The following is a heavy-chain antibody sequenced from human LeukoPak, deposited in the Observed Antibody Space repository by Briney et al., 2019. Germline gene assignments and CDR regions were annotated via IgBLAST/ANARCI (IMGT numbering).Heavy chain of an antibody. Sequence: PGRSLRLSCAASGFTFDDYAMHWVRQAPGKGLEWVSGISWNSGSIGYADSVKGRFTISRDNAKNSLYLQMNSLRVEDTALYYCAKTLSGGFGYGMDVWGQGTTVTVSS. CDR3: AKTLSGGFGYGMDV. V-gene: IGHV3-9*01. CDR1: GFTFDDYA. D-gene: IGHD6-19*01. CDR2: ISWNSGSI. J-gene: IGHJ6*02.